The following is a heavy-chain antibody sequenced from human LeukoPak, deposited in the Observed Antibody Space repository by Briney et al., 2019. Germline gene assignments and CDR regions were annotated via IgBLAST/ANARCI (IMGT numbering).Heavy chain of an antibody. CDR1: GGSISSGSYY. CDR2: IYSSGST. V-gene: IGHV4-61*02. J-gene: IGHJ3*02. D-gene: IGHD6-13*01. CDR3: ARGWLGIAAAGNCPWGAFGI. Sequence: SETLSLTCTVSGGSISSGSYYWSWIRQSAGKGLEWIGRIYSSGSTNYNPSLTSRVTISRDTSKNQFSLKLSSVTAADTAVYYCARGWLGIAAAGNCPWGAFGIWGQGTMVTVSS.